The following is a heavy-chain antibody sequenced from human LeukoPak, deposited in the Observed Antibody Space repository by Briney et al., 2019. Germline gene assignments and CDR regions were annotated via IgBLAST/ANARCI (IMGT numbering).Heavy chain of an antibody. V-gene: IGHV4-59*08. CDR1: GGSISSYD. D-gene: IGHD1-26*01. J-gene: IGHJ4*02. Sequence: SETLSLTCTVSGGSISSYDWSWIRQPPGEGLEWIGNVYYSGSTNYNPSLESRVTISVDTSKNYFSLRLNSVTAADTAVYYCARQDTSSYPADYWGKGTLVTVSS. CDR3: ARQDTSSYPADY. CDR2: VYYSGST.